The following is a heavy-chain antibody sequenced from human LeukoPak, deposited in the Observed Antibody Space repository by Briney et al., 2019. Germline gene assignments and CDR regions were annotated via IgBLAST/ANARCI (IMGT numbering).Heavy chain of an antibody. CDR2: LSGSGGST. D-gene: IGHD6-13*01. J-gene: IGHJ4*02. V-gene: IGHV3-23*01. Sequence: PGESLRLSCAASGFTFGSYAMSWLRQAPGKGLEWVSALSGSGGSTHHADPVKGQFTISRDNSKNTLYLQMNSLRAEDRAVYYCAILSDSSSWYLDGFDCWGQGTLVSVCS. CDR3: AILSDSSSWYLDGFDC. CDR1: GFTFGSYA.